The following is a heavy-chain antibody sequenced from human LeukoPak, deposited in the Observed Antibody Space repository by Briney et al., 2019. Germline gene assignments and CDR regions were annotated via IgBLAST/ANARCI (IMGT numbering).Heavy chain of an antibody. V-gene: IGHV3-23*01. D-gene: IGHD1-1*01. Sequence: GGSLRLSCAASAFTFSSYAMSWVRQAPGKGLEWVSAISGSGGSTYYADSVKGRVTISRDNSKNTLYLQMNSLRAEDTAVYYCAKDGRHWNDDIDYWGQGTLVTVSS. J-gene: IGHJ4*02. CDR1: AFTFSSYA. CDR3: AKDGRHWNDDIDY. CDR2: ISGSGGST.